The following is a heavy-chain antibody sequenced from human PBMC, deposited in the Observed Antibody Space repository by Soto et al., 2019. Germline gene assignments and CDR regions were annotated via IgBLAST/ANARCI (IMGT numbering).Heavy chain of an antibody. CDR3: ARLGGGVYVWGSYRYEFDY. CDR1: GGTFSSYA. D-gene: IGHD3-16*02. J-gene: IGHJ4*02. Sequence: QVQLVQSGAEVKKPGSSVKVSCKASGGTFSSYAISWVRQAPGQGLEWMGGIIPIFGTANYAQKFQGRVTITAGESTGTAYMELSSLRSEDTDVYYCARLGGGVYVWGSYRYEFDYWGQGTLVTVSS. CDR2: IIPIFGTA. V-gene: IGHV1-69*12.